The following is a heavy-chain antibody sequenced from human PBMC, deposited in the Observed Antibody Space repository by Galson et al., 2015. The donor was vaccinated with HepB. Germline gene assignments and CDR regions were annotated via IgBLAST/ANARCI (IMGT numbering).Heavy chain of an antibody. J-gene: IGHJ4*02. Sequence: QSGAEVKKPGESLRISCKGSGYSFNNYWISWVRQMPGKGLEWMGRIDPSDSSTNYSPSFQGRVTISDDKSINTAYLQWNNLKASDTAMYFCARRKRDFWSGYYAIDYWGQGTLVTVSS. CDR2: IDPSDSST. V-gene: IGHV5-10-1*01. CDR1: GYSFNNYW. CDR3: ARRKRDFWSGYYAIDY. D-gene: IGHD3-3*01.